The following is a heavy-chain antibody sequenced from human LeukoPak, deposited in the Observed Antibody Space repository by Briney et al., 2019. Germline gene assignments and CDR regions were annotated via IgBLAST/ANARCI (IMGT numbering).Heavy chain of an antibody. J-gene: IGHJ5*02. CDR3: AADYSSSWLLDP. V-gene: IGHV6-1*01. CDR1: GDSVYSNSAA. D-gene: IGHD6-13*01. CDR2: TYYRSKWYN. Sequence: SQTLSLTCAISGDSVYSNSAAWNWIRQSPSRVLEWLGRTYYRSKWYNDYAVSVKSRITINPDTSKNQFSVQLNSVTPEDTAVYYCAADYSSSWLLDPWGQGTLVTVSS.